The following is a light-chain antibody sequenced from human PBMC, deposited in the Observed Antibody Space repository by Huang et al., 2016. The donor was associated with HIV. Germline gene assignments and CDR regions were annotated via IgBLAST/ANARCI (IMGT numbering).Light chain of an antibody. Sequence: IQLTQSPSSLSASVGDRVTITCRASQGITSYLAWYQQKPGKAPKLLIYAASTLQSGVPSRFSGSESGTDFTLTISSLQTEDFATYYSQQFNSYPYTFGQGTKLEIK. V-gene: IGKV1-9*01. CDR1: QGITSY. J-gene: IGKJ2*01. CDR3: QQFNSYPYT. CDR2: AAS.